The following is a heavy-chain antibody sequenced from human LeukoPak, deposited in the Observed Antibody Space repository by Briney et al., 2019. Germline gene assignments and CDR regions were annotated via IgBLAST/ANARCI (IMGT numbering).Heavy chain of an antibody. CDR2: IRYDGSNK. J-gene: IGHJ4*02. CDR3: AKVHGYSSGWYPGTFDY. CDR1: GFTFSSYG. Sequence: GGSLRLSCAASGFTFSSYGMHWVRQAPGKGLEWVAFIRYDGSNKYYADSVKGRFTISRDNSKNTLYLQMNSLRAEDTAVYYCAKVHGYSSGWYPGTFDYWGQGTLVTVSS. D-gene: IGHD6-19*01. V-gene: IGHV3-30*02.